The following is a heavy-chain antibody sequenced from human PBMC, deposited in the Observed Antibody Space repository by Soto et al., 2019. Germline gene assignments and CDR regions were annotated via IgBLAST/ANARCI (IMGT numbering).Heavy chain of an antibody. D-gene: IGHD6-13*01. CDR1: GFTFSSYD. Sequence: EVQLVESGGGLVQPGGSLRLSCAASGFTFSSYDMHWVRQATGKGLEWVSAIGTAGDTYYPGSVKGRFTSSRENAKNSLYLQMNSLRAGDTAVYYCARAGAAAGFHYYYMDVWGKGTTVTVSS. CDR3: ARAGAAAGFHYYYMDV. CDR2: IGTAGDT. V-gene: IGHV3-13*01. J-gene: IGHJ6*03.